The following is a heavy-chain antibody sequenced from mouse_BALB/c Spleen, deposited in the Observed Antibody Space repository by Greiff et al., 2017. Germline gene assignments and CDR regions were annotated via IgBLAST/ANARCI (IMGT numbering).Heavy chain of an antibody. CDR1: GFNIKDYY. Sequence: VHVKQSGAELVRSGASVKLSCTASGFNIKDYYMHWVKQRPEQGLEWIGWIDPENGDTEYAPKFQGKATMTADTSSNTAYLQLSSLTSEDTAVYYCNAWGDGYSFAYWGQGTLVTVSA. D-gene: IGHD2-3*01. J-gene: IGHJ3*01. CDR2: IDPENGDT. CDR3: NAWGDGYSFAY. V-gene: IGHV14-4*02.